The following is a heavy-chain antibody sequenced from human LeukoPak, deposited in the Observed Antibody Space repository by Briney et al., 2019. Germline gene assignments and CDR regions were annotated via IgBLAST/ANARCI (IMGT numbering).Heavy chain of an antibody. D-gene: IGHD6-6*01. Sequence: GESLKISCKGSGYSFTSYWIGWVRQMPGKGLEWMGIIYPGDSDTRYSPSFQGQVTISADKSISTAYLQWSSLKASDTAMYYCAREYSSSSRERYFDYWGQGTLVTVSS. V-gene: IGHV5-51*01. CDR2: IYPGDSDT. CDR1: GYSFTSYW. J-gene: IGHJ4*02. CDR3: AREYSSSSRERYFDY.